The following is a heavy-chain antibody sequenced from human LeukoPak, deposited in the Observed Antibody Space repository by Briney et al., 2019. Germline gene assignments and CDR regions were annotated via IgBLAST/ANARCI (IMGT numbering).Heavy chain of an antibody. Sequence: GGSLRLSCAASGFTFNDYAMHWVRQAPGKGLEWVSGISWNSGNIGYADSVKGRFTISRGNAKKSLYLQMNSLRAEDTALYYCATTGDRRGDYWGQGTLVTVSS. V-gene: IGHV3-9*01. CDR2: ISWNSGNI. CDR1: GFTFNDYA. D-gene: IGHD2-15*01. CDR3: ATTGDRRGDY. J-gene: IGHJ4*02.